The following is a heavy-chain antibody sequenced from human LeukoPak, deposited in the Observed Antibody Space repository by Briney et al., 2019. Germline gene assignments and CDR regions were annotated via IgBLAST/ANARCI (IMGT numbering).Heavy chain of an antibody. CDR1: GFTFGSYE. D-gene: IGHD5-12*01. CDR2: ISSSSSTI. J-gene: IGHJ4*02. V-gene: IGHV3-48*03. CDR3: AINGGGDSGYGNFDY. Sequence: GGSLRLSCAASGFTFGSYEMNWVRQAPGKGLEWVSYISSSSSTICYADSVKGRFTTSRDNAKNSLYLQMNSLRAEDTAVYYCAINGGGDSGYGNFDYWGQGTLVTVSS.